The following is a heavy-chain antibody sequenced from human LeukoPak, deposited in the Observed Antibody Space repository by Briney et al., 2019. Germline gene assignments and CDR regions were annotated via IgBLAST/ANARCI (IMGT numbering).Heavy chain of an antibody. CDR2: IYYSGST. CDR3: ARLGGMDTAMVIYFDY. D-gene: IGHD5-18*01. J-gene: IGHJ4*02. V-gene: IGHV4-30-4*01. Sequence: SETVSLTCTVSGGSISSGDYYWSWIRQPPGKGLEWIGYIYYSGSTYYNPSLKSRVTISVDTSKNQFSLKLSSVTAADTAVYYCARLGGMDTAMVIYFDYWGQGTLVTVSS. CDR1: GGSISSGDYY.